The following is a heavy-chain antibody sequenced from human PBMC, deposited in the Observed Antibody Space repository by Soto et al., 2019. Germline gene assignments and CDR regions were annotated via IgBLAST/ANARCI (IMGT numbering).Heavy chain of an antibody. D-gene: IGHD2-2*02. V-gene: IGHV3-23*01. Sequence: PGGSLRLSCAASGFTFSSYAMSWVRQAPGKGLEWVSAISGSGGSTYYADSVKGRFTISRDNSKNTLYLQMNSLRAEDTAVYYCAKDTGLREVPPAIAGYWGPGTLVTLSS. CDR3: AKDTGLREVPPAIAGY. CDR2: ISGSGGST. J-gene: IGHJ4*02. CDR1: GFTFSSYA.